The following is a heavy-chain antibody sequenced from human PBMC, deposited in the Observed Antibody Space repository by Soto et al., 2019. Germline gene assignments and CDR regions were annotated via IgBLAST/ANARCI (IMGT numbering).Heavy chain of an antibody. CDR1: GYTFTSYG. V-gene: IGHV1-18*01. CDR2: ISAYNGNT. J-gene: IGHJ6*02. CDR3: ARVITGTTFYYYYGMDV. Sequence: QVQLVQSGAEVKKPGASVKVSCKASGYTFTSYGISWVRQAPGQGLEWMGWISAYNGNTNYAQKLQGRVTMTTDTSXSXXYMELRSLRSDATAVYYCARVITGTTFYYYYGMDVWGQGTTVTVSS. D-gene: IGHD1-7*01.